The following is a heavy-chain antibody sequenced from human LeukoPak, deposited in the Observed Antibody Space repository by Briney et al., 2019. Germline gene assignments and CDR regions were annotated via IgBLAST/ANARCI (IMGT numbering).Heavy chain of an antibody. J-gene: IGHJ2*01. V-gene: IGHV1-18*01. CDR2: ISVYNDKA. CDR1: VYTFTNYG. D-gene: IGHD6-19*01. Sequence: GASVKVSCKASVYTFTNYGLTWVRQAPGQGLEWMGWISVYNDKANYAQKFQGRVTMTADTSTRTAYLELRSLRSDDTAVYYCARTVAGGRYWYFDLWGRGTLVTVSS. CDR3: ARTVAGGRYWYFDL.